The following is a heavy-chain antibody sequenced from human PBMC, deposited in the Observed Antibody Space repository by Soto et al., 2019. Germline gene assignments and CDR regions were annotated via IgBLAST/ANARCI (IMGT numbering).Heavy chain of an antibody. V-gene: IGHV4-59*01. CDR2: VYYTGNT. J-gene: IGHJ4*02. D-gene: IGHD3-10*01. CDR1: GGSFSSYF. Sequence: QVHLQESGPGLVKPSETLSLTCTVSGGSFSSYFWSWIRQPPGKGLEWMGFVYYTGNTNYDPSLKCRVSISIDTSKNQFSLRLTSVTAADTAMYYCTRGGSLWFGAQDSWGQGTLVTVSS. CDR3: TRGGSLWFGAQDS.